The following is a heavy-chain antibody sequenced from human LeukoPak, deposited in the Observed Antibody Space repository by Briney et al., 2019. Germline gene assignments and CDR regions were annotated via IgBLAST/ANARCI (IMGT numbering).Heavy chain of an antibody. CDR1: GFNFSDYY. CDR3: ARGKRRFDY. J-gene: IGHJ4*02. V-gene: IGHV3-11*01. Sequence: GGSLRLSSAASGFNFSDYYMSWIRQAAGKGLEWVSYISSSGFSTYYAGSVKGRFTISRDNARNSLYLQMNSLAPEDTALYYRARGKRRFDYWGQGTLVSVSS. CDR2: ISSSGFST.